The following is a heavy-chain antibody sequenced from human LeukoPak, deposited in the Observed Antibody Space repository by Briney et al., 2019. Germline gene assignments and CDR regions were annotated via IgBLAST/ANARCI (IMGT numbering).Heavy chain of an antibody. V-gene: IGHV3-23*01. CDR2: ISGSGGST. Sequence: PGGSLRLSCAASGFTFSSYAMSWVRQAPGKRLEWVSAISGSGGSTYYADSVKGRFTISRDNSKNTLYLQMNSLRAEDTAVYYCAKTIRWIQLWSLDYWGQGTLVTVSS. D-gene: IGHD5-18*01. CDR3: AKTIRWIQLWSLDY. CDR1: GFTFSSYA. J-gene: IGHJ4*02.